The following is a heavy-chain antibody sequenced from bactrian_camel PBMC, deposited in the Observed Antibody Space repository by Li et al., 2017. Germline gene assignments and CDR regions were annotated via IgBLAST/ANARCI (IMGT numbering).Heavy chain of an antibody. J-gene: IGHJ4*01. CDR2: INSRTDDST. CDR1: GLTFSSYY. D-gene: IGHD5*01. V-gene: IGHV3S1*01. Sequence: HVQLVESGGGLVQPGGSLRLSCEVSGLTFSSYYITWVRRAPGKGLEWVPGINSRTDDSTVYAESVKGRFTISIDNAESTLYQQMNNLRADDTAMYYCAIGLFADFGLGRGTQVTVS.